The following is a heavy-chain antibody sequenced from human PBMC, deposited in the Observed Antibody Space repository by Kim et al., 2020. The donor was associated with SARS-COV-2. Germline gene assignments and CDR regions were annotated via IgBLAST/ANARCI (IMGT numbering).Heavy chain of an antibody. CDR1: GFSFSDHA. J-gene: IGHJ4*02. CDR3: ARTKGFSSGRYYFDI. Sequence: GGSLRLSCAASGFSFSDHAMSWVRQAPGKGPEWVSAIRATSTGIYYADSVKGRFTVSRDNSKNALYLQMNSLRAEDTAIFYCARTKGFSSGRYYFDIWGRGTLGTVSS. V-gene: IGHV3-23*01. CDR2: IRATSTGI. D-gene: IGHD3-10*01.